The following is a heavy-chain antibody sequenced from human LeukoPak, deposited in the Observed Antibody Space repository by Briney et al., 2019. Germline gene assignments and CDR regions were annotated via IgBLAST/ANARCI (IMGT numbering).Heavy chain of an antibody. V-gene: IGHV3-11*01. CDR2: ISSSGATT. CDR1: GFTFSDYY. J-gene: IGHJ4*02. Sequence: GGSLRLSCAASGFTFSDYYMTWIRQAPGKGLEWLSHISSSGATTYNPDSVKGRFTISRDNTKNSVYLQMNSLGVEDTAVYYCARYSRGPSGSYWGQGTLVTVSS. D-gene: IGHD3-10*01. CDR3: ARYSRGPSGSY.